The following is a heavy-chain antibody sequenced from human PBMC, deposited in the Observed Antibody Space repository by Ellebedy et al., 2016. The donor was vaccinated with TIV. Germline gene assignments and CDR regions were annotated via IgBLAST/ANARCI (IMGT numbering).Heavy chain of an antibody. V-gene: IGHV4-34*01. CDR2: INHSGST. J-gene: IGHJ4*02. CDR1: GGSFSGYY. CDR3: ARAQRWFGELRQGVDY. D-gene: IGHD3-10*01. Sequence: MPSETLSLTCAVYGGSFSGYYWSWIRQPPGKGLEWIGEINHSGSTNYNPSLKSRVTVSVDTSKNQFSLKLSSVTAADTAVYYCARAQRWFGELRQGVDYWGQGTLVTVSS.